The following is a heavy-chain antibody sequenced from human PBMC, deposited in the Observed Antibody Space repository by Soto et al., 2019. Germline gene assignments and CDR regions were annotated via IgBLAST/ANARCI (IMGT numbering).Heavy chain of an antibody. Sequence: ESGGGLIQPGGSLRVSCAASGFTFSSYAMSWVRQAPGKGLEWVSAISGSGGRTYYADSVKGRFTISRDDSKNTLYLQMNSLRAEDTALYYCAKSCDWYFCFMDVWGKGTTVTVSS. V-gene: IGHV3-23*01. CDR1: GFTFSSYA. CDR2: ISGSGGRT. CDR3: AKSCDWYFCFMDV. J-gene: IGHJ6*03. D-gene: IGHD3-9*01.